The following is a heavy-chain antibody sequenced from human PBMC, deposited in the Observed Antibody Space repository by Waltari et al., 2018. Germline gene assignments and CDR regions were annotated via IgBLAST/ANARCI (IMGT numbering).Heavy chain of an antibody. CDR2: ISGSGGST. CDR1: GFPFSSSA. Sequence: EVQLLESGGGLVQPGGSLNLSCSASGFPFSSSAMSWVRQAPGKGLEWVSAISGSGGSTYYADSVKGRFTISRDNSKNTLYLQMNSLRAEDTAVYYCAKVQGGLGYWGQGTLVTVSS. D-gene: IGHD5-12*01. V-gene: IGHV3-23*01. J-gene: IGHJ4*02. CDR3: AKVQGGLGY.